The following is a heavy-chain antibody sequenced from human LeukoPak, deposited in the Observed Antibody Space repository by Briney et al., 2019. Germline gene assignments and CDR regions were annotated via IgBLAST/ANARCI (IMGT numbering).Heavy chain of an antibody. J-gene: IGHJ6*02. CDR3: ARDLVASSYYYYGMDV. V-gene: IGHV3-11*01. Sequence: PGGSLILSCAASGFTLSDYYMSWIRQAPGKGLEWVSYISSSGSTIYYADSVKGRFTISRDNAKNSLYLQMNSLRAEDTAVYYCARDLVASSYYYYGMDVWGQGTTVTVSS. D-gene: IGHD2-21*01. CDR2: ISSSGSTI. CDR1: GFTLSDYY.